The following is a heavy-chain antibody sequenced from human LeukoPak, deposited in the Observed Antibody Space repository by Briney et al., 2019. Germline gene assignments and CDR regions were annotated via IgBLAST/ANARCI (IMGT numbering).Heavy chain of an antibody. Sequence: ASVKVCCKASGYTFTSYDINWVRQATGQGLEWMGWMNPNSGNTGYAQKFQGRVTMTRNTSISTAYMELSSLRSEDTAVYYCARSYYDSSGYYQTFDPWGQGTLVTVSS. CDR2: MNPNSGNT. CDR1: GYTFTSYD. D-gene: IGHD3-22*01. J-gene: IGHJ5*02. CDR3: ARSYYDSSGYYQTFDP. V-gene: IGHV1-8*01.